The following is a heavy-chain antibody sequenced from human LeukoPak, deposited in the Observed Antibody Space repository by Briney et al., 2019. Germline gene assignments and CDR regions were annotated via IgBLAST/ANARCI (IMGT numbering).Heavy chain of an antibody. D-gene: IGHD3-10*01. V-gene: IGHV3-9*01. CDR3: AKDMRAYYYGSGSSTDY. CDR1: GFTFSSYA. J-gene: IGHJ4*02. Sequence: PGGSLRLSCAASGFTFSSYAMHWVRQAPGKGLEWVSGISWNSGSIGYADSVKGRFTISRDNAKNSLYLQMNSLRAEDTALYYCAKDMRAYYYGSGSSTDYWGQGTLVTVSS. CDR2: ISWNSGSI.